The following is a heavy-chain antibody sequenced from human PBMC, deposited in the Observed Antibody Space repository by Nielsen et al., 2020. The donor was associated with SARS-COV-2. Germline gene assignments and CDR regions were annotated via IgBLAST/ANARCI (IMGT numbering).Heavy chain of an antibody. CDR2: IIPIFGTA. CDR3: ARGSSGSSSSYYYYGMDV. CDR1: GGTFSSYA. D-gene: IGHD6-13*01. V-gene: IGHV1-69*13. J-gene: IGHJ6*02. Sequence: SVKVSCKASGGTFSSYAISWVRQAPGQGLKWMGGIIPIFGTANYAQKFQGRVTITADESTSTAYMELSSLRSEDTAVYYCARGSSGSSSSYYYYGMDVWGQGTTVTVSS.